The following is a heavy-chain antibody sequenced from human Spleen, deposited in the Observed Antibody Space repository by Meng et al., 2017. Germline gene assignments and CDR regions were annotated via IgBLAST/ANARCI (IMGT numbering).Heavy chain of an antibody. D-gene: IGHD2-15*01. J-gene: IGHJ4*02. CDR3: ARGNCSGGSCYDYFDY. CDR2: IYYSGST. V-gene: IGHV4-31*01. Sequence: QVQLQPVGAGLLKPSESLSLTCVVSGGPSRDYYCSWIRQHPGNGLEWIGYIYYSGSTYYNPSLKSLVTISVDTSKNQFSLKLSSVTAADTAVYYCARGNCSGGSCYDYFDYWGQGTLVTVSS. CDR1: GGPSRDYY.